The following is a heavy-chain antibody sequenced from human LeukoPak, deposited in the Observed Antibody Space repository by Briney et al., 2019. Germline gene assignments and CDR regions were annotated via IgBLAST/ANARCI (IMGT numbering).Heavy chain of an antibody. V-gene: IGHV4-59*01. CDR2: IYCSGST. CDR1: VCSINSYY. Sequence: SVTLSLTCTVSVCSINSYYWIWLPQPPGKGLEWIRYIYCSGSTNYNPSLERRITISVDTSKNQFSLKLSSVAAADTAVYYCARTYDVWSGYYPYYYYYYMDVWGKGTTVTVSS. CDR3: ARTYDVWSGYYPYYYYYYMDV. D-gene: IGHD3-3*01. J-gene: IGHJ6*03.